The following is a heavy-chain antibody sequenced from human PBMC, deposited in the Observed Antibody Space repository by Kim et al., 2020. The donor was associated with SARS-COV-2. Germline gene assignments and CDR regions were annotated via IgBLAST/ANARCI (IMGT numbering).Heavy chain of an antibody. Sequence: ASVKVSCKASGYTFTSYGITWVRQAPGQGLEWMGWISAYNGNTNYAQKLQGRVTMTTDTSTSTAYMELRSLRSDDTAVYYCAREWGGLGYCSSTSCPLFDDWGQGTLVTVSS. D-gene: IGHD2-2*01. J-gene: IGHJ4*02. CDR1: GYTFTSYG. CDR2: ISAYNGNT. V-gene: IGHV1-18*01. CDR3: AREWGGLGYCSSTSCPLFDD.